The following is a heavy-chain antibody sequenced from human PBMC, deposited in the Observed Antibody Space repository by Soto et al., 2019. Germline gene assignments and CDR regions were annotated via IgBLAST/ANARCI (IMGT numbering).Heavy chain of an antibody. D-gene: IGHD5-18*01. CDR1: GGSISSLY. J-gene: IGHJ6*02. Sequence: SETLSLTCTVSGGSISSLYWNWIRQPPGKGLEWIGSIFYSGSTTYNPSLKSRVTISVDTSKTQFSLKLTSVTAADTAAYYCARPLYNYGPMDVWGQGTTVTV. CDR2: IFYSGST. V-gene: IGHV4-59*01. CDR3: ARPLYNYGPMDV.